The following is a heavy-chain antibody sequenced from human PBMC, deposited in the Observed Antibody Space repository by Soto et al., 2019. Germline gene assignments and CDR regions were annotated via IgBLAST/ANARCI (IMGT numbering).Heavy chain of an antibody. V-gene: IGHV1-46*01. J-gene: IGHJ4*02. CDR1: GYTFINYY. D-gene: IGHD6-13*01. Sequence: ASVKVSCKASGYTFINYYIHWVRQAPGQGLEWMAIINPMGGGTNYAQEFQGRVTLTSDRCTSTVYMELSSLRFEDTALFYCARDLAAGDLWGQGTLVTVSS. CDR3: ARDLAAGDL. CDR2: INPMGGGT.